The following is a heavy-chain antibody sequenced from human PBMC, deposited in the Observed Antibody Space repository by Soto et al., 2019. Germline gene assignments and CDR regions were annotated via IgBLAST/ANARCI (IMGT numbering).Heavy chain of an antibody. Sequence: EVQLVESGGGLVKPGGSLRLSCAASGFTFSSYSMNWVRQAPGKGLEWVSSISSSSSYIYYTDSVKGRFTISRDNSKDTLYLQMNSLRAEDTAVYYCARGRNYGDYGDYGMDVWGQGTTVTVSS. J-gene: IGHJ6*02. V-gene: IGHV3-21*01. CDR1: GFTFSSYS. CDR3: ARGRNYGDYGDYGMDV. D-gene: IGHD4-17*01. CDR2: ISSSSSYI.